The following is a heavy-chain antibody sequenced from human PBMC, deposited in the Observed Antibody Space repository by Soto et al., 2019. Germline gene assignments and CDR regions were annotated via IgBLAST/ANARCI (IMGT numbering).Heavy chain of an antibody. CDR1: GGTFSSYA. V-gene: IGHV1-69*13. Sequence: SVKVSCKASGGTFSSYAISWVRQAPGQGLEWMGGIIPIFGTANYAQKFQGRVTITADESTSTAYMELSSLRSQDTAVYYCARDEEKVYTGYGSDIYYYYYGMDVWGQGTTGTVSS. CDR3: ARDEEKVYTGYGSDIYYYYYGMDV. CDR2: IIPIFGTA. J-gene: IGHJ6*02. D-gene: IGHD3-10*01.